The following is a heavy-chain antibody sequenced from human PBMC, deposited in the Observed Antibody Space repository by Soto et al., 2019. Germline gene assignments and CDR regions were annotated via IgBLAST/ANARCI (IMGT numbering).Heavy chain of an antibody. CDR3: ARGGPITWFGELFEEGAFDI. D-gene: IGHD3-10*01. Sequence: QVQLQESGPGLVKPSQTLSLTCTVSGGSISSGGYYWSWIRQHPGKGLEWIGYIYYSGSTYYNPSLESRVTISVDTSKNQFSLKLSSVTAADTAVYYCARGGPITWFGELFEEGAFDIWGQGTMVTVSS. CDR1: GGSISSGGYY. V-gene: IGHV4-31*03. J-gene: IGHJ3*02. CDR2: IYYSGST.